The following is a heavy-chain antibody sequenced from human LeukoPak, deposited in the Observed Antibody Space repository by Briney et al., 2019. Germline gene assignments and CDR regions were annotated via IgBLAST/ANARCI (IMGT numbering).Heavy chain of an antibody. D-gene: IGHD2-21*01. Sequence: PGGSLRLSCAASGFTFSSYWMHWVRQAPGKGLAWVSRINSDGSSTSYADSVKGRFTISRDNAKNTLYLQMNSLRAEDTAVYYCARELAPGYWGQGTLVTVTS. V-gene: IGHV3-74*01. CDR2: INSDGSST. CDR1: GFTFSSYW. J-gene: IGHJ4*02. CDR3: ARELAPGY.